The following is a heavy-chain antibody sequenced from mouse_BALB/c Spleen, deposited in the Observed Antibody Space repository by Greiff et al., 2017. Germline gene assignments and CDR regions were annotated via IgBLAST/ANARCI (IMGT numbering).Heavy chain of an antibody. D-gene: IGHD1-2*01. CDR2: ISSGSSTI. Sequence: EVQGVESGGGLVQPGGSRKLSCAASGFTFSSFGMHWVRQAPEKGLEWVAYISSGSSTIYYADTVKGRFTISRDNARNILYLQMSSLRSEDTAMYYCASSSASIHYYGRGFAYWGQGTLVTVSA. CDR3: ASSSASIHYYGRGFAY. CDR1: GFTFSSFG. J-gene: IGHJ3*01. V-gene: IGHV5-17*02.